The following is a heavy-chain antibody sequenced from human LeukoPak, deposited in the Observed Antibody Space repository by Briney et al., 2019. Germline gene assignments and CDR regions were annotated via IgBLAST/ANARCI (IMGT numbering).Heavy chain of an antibody. CDR3: ARDLSQYSSGWSWFDP. V-gene: IGHV1-18*01. Sequence: ASVKVSCKASGYTFTSYGISWVRQAPGQGLEWMGWISACNGNTNYAQKLQGRVTMTTDTSTSTAYMELRSLRSDDTAVYYCARDLSQYSSGWSWFDPWGQGTLVTVSS. CDR1: GYTFTSYG. D-gene: IGHD6-19*01. J-gene: IGHJ5*02. CDR2: ISACNGNT.